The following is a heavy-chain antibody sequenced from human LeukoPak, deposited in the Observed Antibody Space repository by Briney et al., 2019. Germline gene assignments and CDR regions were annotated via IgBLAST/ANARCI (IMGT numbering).Heavy chain of an antibody. Sequence: KPSETLSLTCTVSGGSISSSSYYWGWIRQPPGKGLEWIGSIYYSGSTYYNPSLKSRVTISVDTSKNQFSLKLSSVTAADTAVYYRARQPPYGSGNERWGQGTLVTVSS. V-gene: IGHV4-39*01. D-gene: IGHD3-10*01. J-gene: IGHJ4*02. CDR3: ARQPPYGSGNER. CDR2: IYYSGST. CDR1: GGSISSSSYY.